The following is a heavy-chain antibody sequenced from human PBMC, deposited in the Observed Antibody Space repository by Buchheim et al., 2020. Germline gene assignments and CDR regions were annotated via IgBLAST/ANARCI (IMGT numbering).Heavy chain of an antibody. CDR2: ISSSSNI. CDR1: GFTFSSYS. Sequence: EVQLVESGGGLVQPGGSLRLSCAASGFTFSSYSMNWVRQAPGKGLEWVSYISSSSNINYADSVKGRFTISRDNAKNSLYLQMNSLRDEDTAVYYCARDLGIAARPVIDYWGQGTL. J-gene: IGHJ4*02. V-gene: IGHV3-48*02. D-gene: IGHD6-6*01. CDR3: ARDLGIAARPVIDY.